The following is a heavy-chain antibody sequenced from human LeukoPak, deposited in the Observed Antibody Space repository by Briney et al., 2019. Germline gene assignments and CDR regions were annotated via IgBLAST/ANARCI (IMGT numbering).Heavy chain of an antibody. J-gene: IGHJ4*02. D-gene: IGHD5-24*01. CDR3: ARMDRRDGYKFDS. CDR1: GFSLSISGMC. V-gene: IGHV2-70*11. Sequence: SGPTLVNPTQTLTLTCTFSGFSLSISGMCVSWIRQPPGKALEWLARIDWDDDKYYLTSLKTCLTISKDTSKNQVVLTMTNMDPVDTATYFCARMDRRDGYKFDSWGQGILVTVSS. CDR2: IDWDDDK.